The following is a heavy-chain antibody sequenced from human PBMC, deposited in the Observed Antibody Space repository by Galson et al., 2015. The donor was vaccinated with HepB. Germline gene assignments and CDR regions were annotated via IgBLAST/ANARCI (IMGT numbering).Heavy chain of an antibody. V-gene: IGHV1-2*06. J-gene: IGHJ4*02. CDR2: INPNSGGT. D-gene: IGHD5-18*01. CDR1: GYTFTGYY. CDR3: ARGDPRQLWSEERDY. Sequence: SVKVSCKASGYTFTGYYMHWVRQAPGQGLEWMGRINPNSGGTNYAQKFQGRVTMTRDTSISTAYMELSRLKSDDTAVYYCARGDPRQLWSEERDYWGQGTLVTVSS.